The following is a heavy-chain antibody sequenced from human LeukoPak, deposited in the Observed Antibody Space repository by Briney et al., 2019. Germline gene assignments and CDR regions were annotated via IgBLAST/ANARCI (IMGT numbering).Heavy chain of an antibody. CDR2: IYYSGST. D-gene: IGHD3-16*01. CDR1: GDSITSSY. J-gene: IGHJ4*02. V-gene: IGHV4-59*01. CDR3: ARGLGDYFDY. Sequence: SETLSLTCTVSGDSITSSYWSSIRQPPGKGLEWIGYIYYSGSTNYNPSLKSRVTISVDTSKNQCSLKLSSVTAADTAVYYCARGLGDYFDYWGQGTLVTVSS.